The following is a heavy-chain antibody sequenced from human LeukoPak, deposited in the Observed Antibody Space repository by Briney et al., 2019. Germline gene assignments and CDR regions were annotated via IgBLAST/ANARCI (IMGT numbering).Heavy chain of an antibody. CDR3: ARHAPHGNGNKRGFEY. CDR2: IYHSGIT. J-gene: IGHJ4*02. D-gene: IGHD2/OR15-2a*01. Sequence: SETLSLTCIVSGDSISSSSYYWGWIRQPPGKGLEWIASIYHSGITYYNPSLKSRVTISVDTSKNHFSLMLSSVSAADTAVYHCARHAPHGNGNKRGFEYWGQGTLVTVSS. CDR1: GDSISSSSYY. V-gene: IGHV4-39*01.